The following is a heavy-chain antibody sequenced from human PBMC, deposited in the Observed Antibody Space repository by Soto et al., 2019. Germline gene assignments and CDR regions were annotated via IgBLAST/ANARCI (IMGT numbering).Heavy chain of an antibody. CDR2: ISGSSGTI. V-gene: IGHV3-48*01. CDR3: ARDSHPYDFWSGYSRDAFDV. D-gene: IGHD3-3*01. J-gene: IGHJ3*01. Sequence: EVQLVESGGGLVQPGESLTLSCAASGFTYSAYSMTWVRQAPGKGLEWVSHISGSSGTIYYADSVKGRFTISRDNAMNSLFLQMNSLRAEDTAVYYCARDSHPYDFWSGYSRDAFDVWGQGTMVTVSS. CDR1: GFTYSAYS.